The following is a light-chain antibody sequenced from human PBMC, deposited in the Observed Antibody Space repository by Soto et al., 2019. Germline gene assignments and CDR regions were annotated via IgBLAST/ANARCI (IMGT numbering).Light chain of an antibody. CDR3: QQYGSSSWT. CDR2: GVS. Sequence: IVMTQSPGTLSVSPCEISTLSGRASQSVTTNLAWYQQKPGQAPRLLIFGVSNRATGIPDRFSGSGSGTGFTLTISRLEPEDFAVYYCQQYGSSSWTFGQGTKVDIK. V-gene: IGKV3-20*01. J-gene: IGKJ1*01. CDR1: QSVTTN.